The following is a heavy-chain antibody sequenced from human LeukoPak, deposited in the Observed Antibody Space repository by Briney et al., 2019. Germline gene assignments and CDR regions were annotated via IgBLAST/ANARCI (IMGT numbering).Heavy chain of an antibody. D-gene: IGHD3-9*01. CDR1: GGTFSSYA. J-gene: IGHJ4*02. V-gene: IGHV1-69*04. CDR3: ACDILTGYYLVDF. CDR2: IIPIVGIA. Sequence: SAKVSCKHSGGTFSSYAISWVRQAPGQGLEWMGRIIPIVGIANYAQKFQGRVTITADKSTSTAHMELSSLRSEDTAVYYCACDILTGYYLVDFWGRGTLVTVSS.